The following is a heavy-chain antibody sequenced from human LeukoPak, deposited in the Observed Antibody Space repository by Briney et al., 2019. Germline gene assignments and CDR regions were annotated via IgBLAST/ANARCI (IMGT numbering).Heavy chain of an antibody. V-gene: IGHV3-66*01. CDR2: ISSAGTT. J-gene: IGHJ4*02. Sequence: GGSLRLSCAASGFTVSSSYMSWVRQAPGKGLEWVSIISSAGTTYYADSVKGRFTISRDNSKNTVYLQVNSLRDEDTAVYYCARDLEAANTYYFDYWGQGTLVAVSS. D-gene: IGHD6-13*01. CDR1: GFTVSSSY. CDR3: ARDLEAANTYYFDY.